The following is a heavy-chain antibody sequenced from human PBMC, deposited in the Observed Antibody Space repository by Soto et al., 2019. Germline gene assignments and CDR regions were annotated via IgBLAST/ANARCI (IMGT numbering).Heavy chain of an antibody. CDR3: AVGDYGDSIDY. D-gene: IGHD4-17*01. V-gene: IGHV3-33*01. Sequence: QVHLVESGGGVVQPGRSLRLSCAASGFTFDNYGMLWVRQAPGKGLEWVALISYDDTYKYYTDSVRGRFTISRDNSKNILFLQMNSLKADDTAVDYCAVGDYGDSIDYWGQGTLVTVSS. J-gene: IGHJ4*02. CDR1: GFTFDNYG. CDR2: ISYDDTYK.